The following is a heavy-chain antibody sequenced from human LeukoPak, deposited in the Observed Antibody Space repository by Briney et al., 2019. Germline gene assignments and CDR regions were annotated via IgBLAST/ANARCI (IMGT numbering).Heavy chain of an antibody. CDR3: AKDVPTAYFDY. D-gene: IGHD1-1*01. Sequence: GGSLRLSCAASGFTFSSYWMHWVRQAPGKGLEWVAFIRSDGNIKYYADSVKGRFTISRDNSKNTLHLQMNSLRAEDTAVYYCAKDVPTAYFDYWGQGTLVTASS. V-gene: IGHV3-30*02. CDR1: GFTFSSYW. CDR2: IRSDGNIK. J-gene: IGHJ4*02.